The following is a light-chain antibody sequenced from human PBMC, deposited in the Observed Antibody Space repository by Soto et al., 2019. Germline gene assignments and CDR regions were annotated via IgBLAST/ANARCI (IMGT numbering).Light chain of an antibody. CDR3: SSYAGSILYV. Sequence: QSALTQPASASGSPGQSVTISCTGTSSDVGGNNYVSWYQQYPGKAPKLMIYEVNKRPSGVPDRFSGSKSGNTASLTVSGLQAEDGADYYCSSYAGSILYVFGTGTKLPVL. V-gene: IGLV2-8*01. CDR1: SSDVGGNNY. J-gene: IGLJ1*01. CDR2: EVN.